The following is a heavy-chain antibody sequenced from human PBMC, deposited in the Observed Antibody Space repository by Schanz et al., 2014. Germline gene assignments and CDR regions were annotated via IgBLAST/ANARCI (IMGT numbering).Heavy chain of an antibody. CDR1: EFTFSSYK. J-gene: IGHJ6*02. Sequence: EVQLVESGGGLVKPGGSLRLSCEASEFTFSSYKMNWVRQAPGKGLEWVSSISSSSSYIHYADSVKGRFTISRDNAKIALYLQMNSLRVEDTAVYYCARDTSYGMDVWGQGTTVTVS. V-gene: IGHV3-21*01. CDR2: ISSSSSYI. CDR3: ARDTSYGMDV.